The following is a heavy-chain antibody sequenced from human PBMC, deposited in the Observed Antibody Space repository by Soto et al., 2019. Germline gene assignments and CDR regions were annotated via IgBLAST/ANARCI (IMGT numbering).Heavy chain of an antibody. D-gene: IGHD6-6*01. J-gene: IGHJ5*02. CDR3: ARAISSSPSPGLNWFDP. V-gene: IGHV4-34*01. CDR2: INYSGST. Sequence: PWDTLSLTCAVFGGSFSGYYWNWIRQPPGKGLEWIGTINYSGSTNYNPSLKNRVTISVDTSKNQFSLKLSSVTAADTAVYYCARAISSSPSPGLNWFDPWGQGTLVTVSS. CDR1: GGSFSGYY.